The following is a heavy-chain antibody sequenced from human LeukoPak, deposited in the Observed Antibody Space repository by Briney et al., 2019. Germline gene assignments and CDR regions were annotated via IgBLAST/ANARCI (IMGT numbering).Heavy chain of an antibody. CDR1: GYTFTYYY. Sequence: ASVKVSCKASGYTFTYYYIHWVRQVPGQGLEWMGWINPNGGGTHYARKFQGWVTMTRDTSINTVHMELSSLRSDGTAVYYCALSRLGEPGGMDVWGQGTLVTVSS. V-gene: IGHV1-2*04. CDR2: INPNGGGT. J-gene: IGHJ4*02. CDR3: ALSRLGEPGGMDV. D-gene: IGHD3-10*01.